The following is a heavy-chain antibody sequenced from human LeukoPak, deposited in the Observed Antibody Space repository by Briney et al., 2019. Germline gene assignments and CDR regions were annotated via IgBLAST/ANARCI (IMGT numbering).Heavy chain of an antibody. D-gene: IGHD2-15*01. V-gene: IGHV1-2*06. CDR1: GYTLTAYY. Sequence: ASVKVSCKASGYTLTAYYIYWVRQAPGQGLEWMGRINRNSGGTDYAQNFQGRVTMTRDTSISTAYMELSRLRSDDTAVYYCARGYCSGGTCYLVENWLDPWGQGTLVTVSS. CDR2: INRNSGGT. CDR3: ARGYCSGGTCYLVENWLDP. J-gene: IGHJ5*02.